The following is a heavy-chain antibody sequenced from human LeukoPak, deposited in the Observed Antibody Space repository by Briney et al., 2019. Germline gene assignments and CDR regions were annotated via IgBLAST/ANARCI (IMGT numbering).Heavy chain of an antibody. CDR3: ARAGSSSSPFRKDY. Sequence: KPSETLSPTCTVSGDSISSGDYYWSWIRQPAGKGLEWIGRISSSGSTNYNPSLKSRVTISVDTSKDQFSLKLSSVTAADTAVYYCARAGSSSSPFRKDYWGQGTLVTVSS. J-gene: IGHJ4*02. CDR1: GDSISSGDYY. V-gene: IGHV4-61*02. CDR2: ISSSGST. D-gene: IGHD6-6*01.